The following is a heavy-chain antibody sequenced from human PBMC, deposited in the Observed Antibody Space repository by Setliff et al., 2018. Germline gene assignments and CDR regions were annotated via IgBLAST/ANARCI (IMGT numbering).Heavy chain of an antibody. J-gene: IGHJ4*02. D-gene: IGHD5-18*01. V-gene: IGHV1-18*01. CDR3: ARAPLESGYYYGQGHYFDY. CDR1: GDSFNNYA. CDR2: TSA. Sequence: ASVKVSCKASGDSFNNYAISWVRQAPGQGLERMGWTSAYAQKFQGRVTMTTDTPTSTAYMELSSLRSDDTAVYYCARAPLESGYYYGQGHYFDYWGQGTLVTVSS.